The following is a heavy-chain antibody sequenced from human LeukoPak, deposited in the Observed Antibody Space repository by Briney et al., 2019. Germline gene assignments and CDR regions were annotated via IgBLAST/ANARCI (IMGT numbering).Heavy chain of an antibody. Sequence: GGSLRLSCAASGFTFSAYAMIWVRQAPGKGLEWVSAISGNSAETFYLNSVKGRFTISRDNSKNTLFLQMNGLTSEDTAIYYCVRGDGRWFGLIDYWGQGVLVTVSS. V-gene: IGHV3-23*01. CDR3: VRGDGRWFGLIDY. D-gene: IGHD3-10*01. CDR2: ISGNSAET. CDR1: GFTFSAYA. J-gene: IGHJ4*02.